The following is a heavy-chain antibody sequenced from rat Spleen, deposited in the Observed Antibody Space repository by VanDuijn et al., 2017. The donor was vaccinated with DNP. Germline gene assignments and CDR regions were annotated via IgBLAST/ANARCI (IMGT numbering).Heavy chain of an antibody. V-gene: IGHV5-7*01. Sequence: EVQLVASGGALVQPGRSLKLSCAASGFAFTDYNMAWVRQAPKKGLEWVATIGYDGSGTFYRDSVKGRFTISRDNAKNTLYLQMNSLRSEDMATYYCARWNSGHFDYWGQGVMVSVSS. D-gene: IGHD4-3*01. CDR2: IGYDGSGT. CDR1: GFAFTDYN. J-gene: IGHJ2*01. CDR3: ARWNSGHFDY.